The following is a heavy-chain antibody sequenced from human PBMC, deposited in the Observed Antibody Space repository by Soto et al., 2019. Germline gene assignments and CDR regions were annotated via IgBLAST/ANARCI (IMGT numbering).Heavy chain of an antibody. CDR3: AGDRAYYYDTERYFDL. J-gene: IGHJ2*01. D-gene: IGHD3-22*01. Sequence: QVQLVQSGAEVKKPGSSVKVSCKASGGTFSSYAISWVRQAPGQGLEWMGGIIPIFGTANYAQKFQGRVTITADESTSTAYMELSSLRTEDTAVYYCAGDRAYYYDTERYFDLWGRGTLVTVSS. CDR1: GGTFSSYA. CDR2: IIPIFGTA. V-gene: IGHV1-69*12.